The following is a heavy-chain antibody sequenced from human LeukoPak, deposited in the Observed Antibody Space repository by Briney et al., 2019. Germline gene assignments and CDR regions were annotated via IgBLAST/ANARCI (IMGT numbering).Heavy chain of an antibody. J-gene: IGHJ4*02. Sequence: GGSLRLSCAASGFTFNTYAMSWVRQAPGKGLEWVSLITSSGSNTYYADSVKGRFTISRDNSKSTLYLQMNSLGAEDTAVYYCAKLMDFWSGYSPFLPPGDYWGQGTLVTVSS. CDR2: ITSSGSNT. CDR1: GFTFNTYA. D-gene: IGHD3-3*01. V-gene: IGHV3-23*01. CDR3: AKLMDFWSGYSPFLPPGDY.